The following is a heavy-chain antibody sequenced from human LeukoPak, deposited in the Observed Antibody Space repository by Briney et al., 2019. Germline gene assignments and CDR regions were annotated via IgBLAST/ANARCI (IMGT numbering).Heavy chain of an antibody. Sequence: ASVRVSCTASGYTFTGYYMHWVRQAPGQGLEWMGWINPNSGGTNYAQKFQGRVTMTRDTSISTAYMELSRLRSDDTAVYYCARSARLDYYDSSGPLDYWGQGTLVTVSS. CDR3: ARSARLDYYDSSGPLDY. J-gene: IGHJ4*02. D-gene: IGHD3-22*01. V-gene: IGHV1-2*02. CDR1: GYTFTGYY. CDR2: INPNSGGT.